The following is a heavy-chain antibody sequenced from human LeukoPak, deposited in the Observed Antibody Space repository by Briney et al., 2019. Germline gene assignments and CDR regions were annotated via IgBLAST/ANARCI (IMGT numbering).Heavy chain of an antibody. CDR3: LRTSNKWGSFEY. J-gene: IGHJ4*02. CDR2: IFYDGSNK. Sequence: GGSLRLSCATSVFTFTRTNMHSVRQAPGKGLEWVALIFYDGSNKYFAGSVKGRFTISRDNSKSMLYLQMNSLRDEATAVYYCLRTSNKWGSFEYWGQGTLVTVSS. V-gene: IGHV3-33*01. CDR1: VFTFTRTN. D-gene: IGHD1-1*01.